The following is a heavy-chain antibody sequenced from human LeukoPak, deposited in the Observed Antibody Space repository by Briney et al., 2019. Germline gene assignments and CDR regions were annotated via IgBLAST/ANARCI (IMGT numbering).Heavy chain of an antibody. D-gene: IGHD3-22*01. CDR3: ARDPTYYYDSSGYYRD. CDR1: GFTFSSYG. V-gene: IGHV3-33*08. J-gene: IGHJ4*02. Sequence: PGGSLRLSCAASGFTFSSYGMHWVRQAPGKGLEWVAVIWYDGSNKYYADSVKGRFTISRDNSKNTLYLQMNSLRAEDTAVYYCARDPTYYYDSSGYYRDWGQGTLVTVSS. CDR2: IWYDGSNK.